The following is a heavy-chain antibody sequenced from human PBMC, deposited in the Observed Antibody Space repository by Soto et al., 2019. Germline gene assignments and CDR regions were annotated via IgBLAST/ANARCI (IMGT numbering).Heavy chain of an antibody. CDR3: ARVGLERHHWFDP. CDR2: FNAENGET. V-gene: IGHV1-24*01. J-gene: IGHJ5*02. D-gene: IGHD1-1*01. Sequence: ASVKVSCKVSGYTLTELSMHWVRQAPGKGLEWMGGFNAENGETNYAQKLQGRVTMTKDTSTSTAYMELRSLRSDDTAVYYCARVGLERHHWFDPWGQGTLVTVS. CDR1: GYTLTELS.